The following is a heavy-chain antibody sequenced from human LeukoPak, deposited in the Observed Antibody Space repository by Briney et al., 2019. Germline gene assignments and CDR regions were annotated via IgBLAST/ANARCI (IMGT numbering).Heavy chain of an antibody. V-gene: IGHV3-30*02. Sequence: GGSLRLSCAASGFTFSSYGMHWVRQAPGKGLEWVAFIRYDGSNKYYADSVKGRFTISRDNSKNTLYLQMNSLRAEDTAVYYCARSNWNYEAEYYFDYWGQGTLVTVSS. CDR1: GFTFSSYG. CDR3: ARSNWNYEAEYYFDY. J-gene: IGHJ4*02. CDR2: IRYDGSNK. D-gene: IGHD1-7*01.